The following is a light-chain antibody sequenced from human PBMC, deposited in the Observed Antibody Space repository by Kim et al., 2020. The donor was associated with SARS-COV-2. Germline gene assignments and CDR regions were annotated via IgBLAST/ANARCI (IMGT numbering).Light chain of an antibody. J-gene: IGLJ2*01. CDR3: QAWDSNSFYVV. CDR2: QDT. CDR1: KLGNKY. Sequence: PEQTASITCSGDKLGNKYASWYQQKPGQSPVLVIYQDTKRPSGIPERFSGSNSGNTATLTISGTQAMDEADYYCQAWDSNSFYVVFGGGTQLTVL. V-gene: IGLV3-1*01.